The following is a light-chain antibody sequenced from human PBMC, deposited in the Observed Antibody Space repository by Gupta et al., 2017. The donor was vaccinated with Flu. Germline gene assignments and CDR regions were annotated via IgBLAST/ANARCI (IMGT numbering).Light chain of an antibody. J-gene: IGKJ2*01. CDR3: MQALQTPYT. Sequence: SVMTQSPFAPLFTPGEPASILCSSSQSPLRSTGYNYLDWYLQKPGQSPQLLIYMASNRASGVPDRFSGSGSGTDFTLEISRVGAEDVGVYYCMQALQTPYTFGQGTKLEI. CDR1: QSPLRSTGYNY. V-gene: IGKV2-28*01. CDR2: MAS.